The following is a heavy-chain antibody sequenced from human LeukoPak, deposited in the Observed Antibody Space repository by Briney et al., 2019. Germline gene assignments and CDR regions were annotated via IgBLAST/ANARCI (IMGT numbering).Heavy chain of an antibody. V-gene: IGHV4-34*01. J-gene: IGHJ4*02. CDR2: INHSGST. D-gene: IGHD3-16*01. CDR1: GGSFSGYY. CDR3: ARRGLRYVFDY. Sequence: PSETLSLTCAVYGGSFSGYYWSWIRQPPGKGLEWIGEINHSGSTNYNPSLKSRVTISVDTSKNQFSLKLSSVTAADTAVYYCARRGLRYVFDYWGQGTLVTVSS.